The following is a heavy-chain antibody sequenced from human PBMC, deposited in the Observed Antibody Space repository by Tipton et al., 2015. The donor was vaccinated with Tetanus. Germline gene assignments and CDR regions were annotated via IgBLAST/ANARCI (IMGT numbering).Heavy chain of an antibody. CDR1: GGPVSSSNW. CDR2: IYYSGTT. V-gene: IGHV4-4*01. CDR3: ARTPDYYYGMDV. Sequence: TLSLTCDVSGGPVSSSNWWSWVRQAPGKGLEWIGEIYYSGTTNYNPSLKSRVTISTDKSKNQVSLRLNSVTAADTAVYFYARTPDYYYGMDVWGQGSTVTVSS. J-gene: IGHJ6*02.